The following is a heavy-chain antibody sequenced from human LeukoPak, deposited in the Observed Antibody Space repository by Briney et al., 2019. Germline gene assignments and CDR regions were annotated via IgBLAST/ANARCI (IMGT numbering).Heavy chain of an antibody. CDR1: WFTLRRYA. D-gene: IGHD1-26*01. J-gene: IGHJ4*02. CDR3: AREVVGALDY. V-gene: IGHV3-30-3*01. Sequence: GSLRLSFAAPWFTLRRYALDWVRPAPGKGLGWVAVISYDGNNKYYADSVKGRFTISRDNSKNTLYLQMNSLRAEDTAVYYCAREVVGALDYWGQGTLVTVSS. CDR2: ISYDGNNK.